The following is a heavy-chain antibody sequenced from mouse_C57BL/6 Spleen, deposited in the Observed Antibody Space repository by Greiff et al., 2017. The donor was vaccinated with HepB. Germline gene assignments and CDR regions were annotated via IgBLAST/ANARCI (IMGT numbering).Heavy chain of an antibody. V-gene: IGHV1-82*01. CDR1: GYAFSSSW. J-gene: IGHJ2*01. CDR3: ARWHYGSSYDY. Sequence: VQLQESGPELVKPGASVKISCKASGYAFSSSWMNWVKQRPGKGLEWIGRIYPGDGDTNYNGKFKGKATLTADKSSSTAYMQLSSLTSEDSAVYFCARWHYGSSYDYWGQGTTLTVSS. CDR2: IYPGDGDT. D-gene: IGHD1-1*01.